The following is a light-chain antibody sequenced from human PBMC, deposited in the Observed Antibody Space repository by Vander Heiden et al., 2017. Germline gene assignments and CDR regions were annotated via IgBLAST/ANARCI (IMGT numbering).Light chain of an antibody. V-gene: IGLV2-14*03. CDR1: SSDVGTDNY. J-gene: IGLJ1*01. CDR3: SSYTTSSTQV. Sequence: QSALTQPASVSGSPGQSITISCAGTSSDVGTDNYVSWYQQHPGKAPKLVIYDVTNRPSGVSNRFSGAKSGNTASLTISGLQPEDEADYYCSSYTTSSTQVFGTGTKVTVL. CDR2: DVT.